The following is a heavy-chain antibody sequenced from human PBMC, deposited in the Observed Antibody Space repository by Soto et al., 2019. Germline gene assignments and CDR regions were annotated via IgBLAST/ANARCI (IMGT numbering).Heavy chain of an antibody. CDR3: ARDSTNRAKFDY. V-gene: IGHV1-18*01. Sequence: QVQVVQSGGEVKKPGASVKVSCKTSGYTFTNYGISWVRQAPGRGLEWLGWTSAYNGNTNYAQKFQGRVTMTTDTSTSTVYMELRSLRSDDTAVYYWARDSTNRAKFDYWGQGTLVTVSS. CDR2: TSAYNGNT. J-gene: IGHJ4*02. CDR1: GYTFTNYG. D-gene: IGHD2-8*01.